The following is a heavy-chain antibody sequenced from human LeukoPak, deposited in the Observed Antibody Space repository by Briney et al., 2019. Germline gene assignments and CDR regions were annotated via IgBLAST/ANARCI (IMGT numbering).Heavy chain of an antibody. CDR1: GGSISSHY. D-gene: IGHD3-16*02. J-gene: IGHJ4*02. Sequence: SETLSLTCTVSGGSISSHYWSWIRQPPGKGLEWIGYIYYSGSTNYNPSLKSRVTISVDTSKNQFSLKLSSVTAADTAVYYCARERDYVWGSYRYIDYWGQGILVTVSS. CDR2: IYYSGST. V-gene: IGHV4-59*11. CDR3: ARERDYVWGSYRYIDY.